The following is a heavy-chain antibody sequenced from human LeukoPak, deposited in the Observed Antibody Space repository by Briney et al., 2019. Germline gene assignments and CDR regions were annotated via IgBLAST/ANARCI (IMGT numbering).Heavy chain of an antibody. J-gene: IGHJ4*02. CDR3: AKGRGYYDS. D-gene: IGHD3-22*01. CDR1: GFTLSSYA. V-gene: IGHV3-23*01. CDR2: ISYSAGNI. Sequence: GGSLRLSCAASGFTLSSYAMSWVRQAPGKGLEWVSAISYSAGNIYYADSEKGRFTISRDNSKNTLYLQMNSLRAEDTAIYYCAKGRGYYDSWGQGTLVTVSS.